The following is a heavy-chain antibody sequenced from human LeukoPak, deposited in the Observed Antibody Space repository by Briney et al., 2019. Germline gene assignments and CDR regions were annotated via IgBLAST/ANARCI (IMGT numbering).Heavy chain of an antibody. CDR3: AKDQGPRIAATGADY. D-gene: IGHD6-13*01. V-gene: IGHV3-23*01. CDR2: ISGSGDNT. Sequence: GGSLRLSRAASGFTFSTYAMNWVRQAPGKGLEWVSGISGSGDNTNYVDSVKGRFTISRDNSKNTLYLQMNGLRAEDTAIYYCAKDQGPRIAATGADYWGQGTLVTVSS. J-gene: IGHJ4*02. CDR1: GFTFSTYA.